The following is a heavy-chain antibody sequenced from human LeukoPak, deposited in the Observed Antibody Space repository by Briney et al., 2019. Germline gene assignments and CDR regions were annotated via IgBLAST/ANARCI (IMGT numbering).Heavy chain of an antibody. D-gene: IGHD3-3*01. J-gene: IGHJ4*02. V-gene: IGHV3-23*01. Sequence: PGGSLRLSCAASGFTFNSYVMSWVRQAPGKGLEWVSTISHSGGSTYYADSVKGRFTISRDNSKNTLYLRMNSLRAEDTAVYYCAKDIHITIFGDKGGQGTLVTVSS. CDR2: ISHSGGST. CDR3: AKDIHITIFGDK. CDR1: GFTFNSYV.